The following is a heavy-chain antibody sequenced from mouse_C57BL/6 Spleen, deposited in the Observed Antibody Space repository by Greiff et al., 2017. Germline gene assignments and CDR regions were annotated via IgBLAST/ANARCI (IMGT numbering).Heavy chain of an antibody. V-gene: IGHV1-64*01. J-gene: IGHJ2*01. D-gene: IGHD2-14*01. CDR1: GYTFTSYW. Sequence: QVQLQQPGAELVKPGASVKLSCKASGYTFTSYWMTWVKQRPGQGLEWIGMIYPGSGSTNYNEKFKSKATLTVDKSSSTAYMQLSSLTSEDSAVYYCAYGYVGCDYWGQGTTLTVSS. CDR3: AYGYVGCDY. CDR2: IYPGSGST.